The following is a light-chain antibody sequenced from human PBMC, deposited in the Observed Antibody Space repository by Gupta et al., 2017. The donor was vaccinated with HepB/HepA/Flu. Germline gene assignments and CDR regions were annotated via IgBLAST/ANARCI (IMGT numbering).Light chain of an antibody. J-gene: IGKJ2*04. Sequence: DIVMTQSPDSLAVSLGERATINCKSSQSVLYSSNNMNYLAWYQQKPGQPLKLLIYWASTRESGVPDRFSGSGSGTDFTLTISSLQAEDVAVYYCQQYYSTPCSFGQGTKLEIK. CDR2: WAS. V-gene: IGKV4-1*01. CDR1: QSVLYSSNNMNY. CDR3: QQYYSTPCS.